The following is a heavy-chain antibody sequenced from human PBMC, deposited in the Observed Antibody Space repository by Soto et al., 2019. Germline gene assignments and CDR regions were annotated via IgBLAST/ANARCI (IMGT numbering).Heavy chain of an antibody. CDR2: ISSSSIYT. Sequence: GGSLRLSCAASGFRFSDYYMSWIRQAPGKGLEWISYISSSSIYTNYADSVKGRFTISRDNVKNSLYLQMNSLRAEDTAVYYCAREFWSGSYTSNYGMDVWGQGTTVTVSS. V-gene: IGHV3-11*06. J-gene: IGHJ6*02. D-gene: IGHD3-3*01. CDR1: GFRFSDYY. CDR3: AREFWSGSYTSNYGMDV.